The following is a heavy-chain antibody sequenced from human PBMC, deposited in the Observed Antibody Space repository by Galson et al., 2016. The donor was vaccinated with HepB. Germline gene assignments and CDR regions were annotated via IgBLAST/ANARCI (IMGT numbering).Heavy chain of an antibody. CDR1: GYAFIGHY. J-gene: IGHJ4*02. CDR2: TSPKSGDT. CDR3: ARDSAAIYGFYFDS. Sequence: SGYAFIGHYIHWVRQAPGQGLEWMGWTSPKSGDTNYAQKFQGRVTMTTDTSINTAYMEVNTLMSDDTAVYYCARDSAAIYGFYFDSWGQGSLVIVSS. D-gene: IGHD3-3*02. V-gene: IGHV1-2*02.